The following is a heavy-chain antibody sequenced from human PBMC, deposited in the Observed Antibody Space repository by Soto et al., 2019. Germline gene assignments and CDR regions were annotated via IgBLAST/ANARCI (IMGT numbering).Heavy chain of an antibody. J-gene: IGHJ6*02. D-gene: IGHD6-13*01. CDR3: AREGDSSTSPHGKDV. CDR1: GGTFSSYA. CDR2: IIPIFGTA. Sequence: SVKVSCKASGGTFSSYAISWVRQAPGQGLEWMGGIIPIFGTANYAQKFQGRVTITADKSTSTAYMEMSSLRSEDTAVYYCAREGDSSTSPHGKDVWGQGTTVTV. V-gene: IGHV1-69*06.